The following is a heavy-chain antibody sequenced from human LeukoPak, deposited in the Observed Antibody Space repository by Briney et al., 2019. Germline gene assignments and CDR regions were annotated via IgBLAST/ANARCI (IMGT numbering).Heavy chain of an antibody. CDR1: GDSVSSSTAT. V-gene: IGHV6-1*01. CDR2: TCYRSKWYN. CDR3: VRRGDGNYYCDY. D-gene: IGHD4-23*01. Sequence: SQTLSLTCAISGDSVSSSTATWDWIRQSPSGGLEWLGRTCYRSKWYNDYAESVKGRIIINPDTSKNQFSLLLNSVSPEDTAVYYCVRRGDGNYYCDYWGQGTLVTVSS. J-gene: IGHJ4*02.